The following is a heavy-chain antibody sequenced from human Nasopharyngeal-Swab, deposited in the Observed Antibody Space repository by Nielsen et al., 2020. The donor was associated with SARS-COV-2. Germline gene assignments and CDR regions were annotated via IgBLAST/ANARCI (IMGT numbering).Heavy chain of an antibody. CDR1: GFTFDDYA. CDR2: ISWNSGSI. J-gene: IGHJ5*02. D-gene: IGHD3-3*01. V-gene: IGHV3-9*01. Sequence: SLKISCAASGFTFDDYAMHWVRQAPGKGLEWVSGISWNSGSIGYADSVKGRFTISRDNAKNSLYLQMNSLRAEDTALYYCAKDYHYDFGTNWFDPWGQGTLVTVSS. CDR3: AKDYHYDFGTNWFDP.